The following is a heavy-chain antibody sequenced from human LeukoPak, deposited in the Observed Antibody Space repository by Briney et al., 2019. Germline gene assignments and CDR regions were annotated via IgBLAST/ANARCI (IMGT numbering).Heavy chain of an antibody. J-gene: IGHJ4*02. Sequence: PGESLKISCKGSGYSFTSYWIGWVRQMPGKGLEWMGIIYPGDSDTRYSPSFQGQVTISADKSISTAYLRWSSLKASDTAMYYCARQLIGSYYYDSSGLDYWGQGTLVTVSS. V-gene: IGHV5-51*01. CDR3: ARQLIGSYYYDSSGLDY. CDR1: GYSFTSYW. CDR2: IYPGDSDT. D-gene: IGHD3-22*01.